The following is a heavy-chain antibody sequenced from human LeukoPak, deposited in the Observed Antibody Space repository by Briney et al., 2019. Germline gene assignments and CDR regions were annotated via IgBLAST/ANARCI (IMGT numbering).Heavy chain of an antibody. CDR2: IYHSGST. CDR1: GGSISSSSYS. V-gene: IGHV4-39*01. Sequence: PSETLSLTCTVSGGSISSSSYSWGWIRQPPGKGLEWIGRIYHSGSTYYNPSLKSRVTISVDTSKNQFSLKLSSVTAADTAVYYCARLEYYYQHRFGYWGQGTLVTVSS. D-gene: IGHD3-10*01. CDR3: ARLEYYYQHRFGY. J-gene: IGHJ4*02.